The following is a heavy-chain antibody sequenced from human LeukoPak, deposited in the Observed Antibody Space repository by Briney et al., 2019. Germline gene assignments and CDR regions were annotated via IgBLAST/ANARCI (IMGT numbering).Heavy chain of an antibody. J-gene: IGHJ1*01. CDR1: GGSISSYY. V-gene: IGHV4-59*12. D-gene: IGHD1-26*01. CDR3: ARAGGSSPGYFQH. Sequence: SETLSLTCTVSGGSISSYYWSWIRQPPGKGLEWIGSIYYGGSTYYNPSLKSRVTISVDTSKNQFSLKLSSVTAADTAVYYCARAGGSSPGYFQHWGQGTLVTVSS. CDR2: IYYGGST.